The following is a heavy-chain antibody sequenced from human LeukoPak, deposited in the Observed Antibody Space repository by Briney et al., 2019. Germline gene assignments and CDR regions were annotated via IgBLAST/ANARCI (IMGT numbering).Heavy chain of an antibody. CDR2: IYYSGST. J-gene: IGHJ3*02. V-gene: IGHV4-39*01. Sequence: PSETLSLTCTVSGGSISSSSYDWGWIRQTPGKGRDWIGCIYYSGSTYYNPSLKSRVTISVETSKKQCSLKLSSVTAADTAVYYCARQTDYYDSSGHYIDAFDIWGQGTMVTVSS. CDR1: GGSISSSSYD. D-gene: IGHD3-22*01. CDR3: ARQTDYYDSSGHYIDAFDI.